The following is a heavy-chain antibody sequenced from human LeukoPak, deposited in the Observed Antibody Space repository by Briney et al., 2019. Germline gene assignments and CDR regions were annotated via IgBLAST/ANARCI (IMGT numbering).Heavy chain of an antibody. J-gene: IGHJ4*02. CDR1: GFTFNNYA. D-gene: IGHD3-22*01. V-gene: IGHV3-23*01. CDR3: AKRSSISSGFFDF. Sequence: GGSLRLSCTASGFTFNNYAMTWVRQAPGRGLEWVSAITGSGASTNYADSVKGRFTISRDNSKNTIYLQLNSLRAEDTAIYYCAKRSSISSGFFDFWGRGTLVTVSS. CDR2: ITGSGAST.